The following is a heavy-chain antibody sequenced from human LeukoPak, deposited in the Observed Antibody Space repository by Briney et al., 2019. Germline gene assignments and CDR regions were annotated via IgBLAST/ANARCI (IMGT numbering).Heavy chain of an antibody. CDR1: GFTFSSYS. D-gene: IGHD2-15*01. Sequence: GGSLRLSCAASGFTFSSYSMNWVRQAPGKGLEWVSSISSSSSCIYYADSVKGRFTISRDNSKNTLYQQMNSLRAEDTAVYYCARDGYCSGGSCYPYYFDYWGQGTLVTVSS. J-gene: IGHJ4*02. CDR2: ISSSSSCI. V-gene: IGHV3-21*01. CDR3: ARDGYCSGGSCYPYYFDY.